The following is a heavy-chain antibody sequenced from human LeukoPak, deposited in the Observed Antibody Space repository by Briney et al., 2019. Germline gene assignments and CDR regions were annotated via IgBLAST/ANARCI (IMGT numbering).Heavy chain of an antibody. CDR2: TNPNSGNT. J-gene: IGHJ6*02. V-gene: IGHV1-8*01. D-gene: IGHD6-13*01. CDR1: GYTFTSYD. CDR3: ARLSGGSSWYLDYYYGMDV. Sequence: ASVKVSCKASGYTFTSYDINWVRQATGQGLEWMGWTNPNSGNTGYAQKFQGRVTMTRNTSISTAYMELSSLRSEDTAVYYCARLSGGSSWYLDYYYGMDVWGQGTTVTVSS.